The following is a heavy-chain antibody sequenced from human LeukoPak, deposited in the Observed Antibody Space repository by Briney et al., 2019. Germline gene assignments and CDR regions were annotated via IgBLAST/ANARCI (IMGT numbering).Heavy chain of an antibody. J-gene: IGHJ1*01. Sequence: GGSLRLSCAASGFSFSTYSMTWVRQAPGKGLEWVSYISSSSSTIYYADSVKGRFTISRDNAKNSLYLQMNSLRAEDTAVYYCARDILTGSQSRYQHWGQGTLVTVSS. D-gene: IGHD3-9*01. CDR3: ARDILTGSQSRYQH. CDR1: GFSFSTYS. V-gene: IGHV3-48*04. CDR2: ISSSSSTI.